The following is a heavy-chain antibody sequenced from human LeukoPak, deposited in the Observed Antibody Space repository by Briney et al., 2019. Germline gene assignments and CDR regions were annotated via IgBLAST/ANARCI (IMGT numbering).Heavy chain of an antibody. J-gene: IGHJ4*02. D-gene: IGHD3-22*01. Sequence: GRSLRLSCAASGFTFSSYGMHWVRQTPGKGPEWVAVTSYDGSKKYYADSVKGRFTISRDNSKNTLYLQMNSLRADDTAVYYCAKRGYDYDSSGYFIDYWGQGTLVTVSS. CDR3: AKRGYDYDSSGYFIDY. CDR1: GFTFSSYG. V-gene: IGHV3-30*18. CDR2: TSYDGSKK.